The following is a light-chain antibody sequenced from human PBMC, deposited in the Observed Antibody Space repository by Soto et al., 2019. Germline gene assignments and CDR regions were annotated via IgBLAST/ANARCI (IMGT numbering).Light chain of an antibody. CDR3: TSFAGNFNVV. CDR2: EVT. J-gene: IGLJ2*01. CDR1: SSDIGGYNY. Sequence: QSVLTQPPSASGSPGQSVTISCTGTSSDIGGYNYVSWYQQPPGKAPKLMIYEVTKRPSGVPDRFSGSKSGNTASLTVSGLRAEDEADYYCTSFAGNFNVVFGGGTKLTVL. V-gene: IGLV2-8*01.